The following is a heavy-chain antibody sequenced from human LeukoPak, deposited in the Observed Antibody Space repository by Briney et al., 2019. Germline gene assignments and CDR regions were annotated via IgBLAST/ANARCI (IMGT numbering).Heavy chain of an antibody. CDR1: GYTFTSYG. D-gene: IGHD3-22*01. CDR2: ISAYNGNT. Sequence: GASVKVSCTASGYTFTSYGISWVRQAPGQGLEWMGWISAYNGNTNYAQKLQGRVTMTTDTSTSTAYMELRSLRSDDTAVYYCARGHYYDSSGYYWGLFDYWGQGTLVTVSS. J-gene: IGHJ4*02. V-gene: IGHV1-18*01. CDR3: ARGHYYDSSGYYWGLFDY.